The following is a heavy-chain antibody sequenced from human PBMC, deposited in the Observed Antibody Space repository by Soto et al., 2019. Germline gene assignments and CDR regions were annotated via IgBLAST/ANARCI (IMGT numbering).Heavy chain of an antibody. J-gene: IGHJ3*01. CDR2: IYYSGST. CDR3: ARDSPHRNGVWGDDGFDL. CDR1: GGSISSGGYY. Sequence: QVQLQESGPGLVKPSQTLSLTCTVSGGSISSGGYYWSWIRQHPEKGLEWIGYIYYSGSTYYNPSLNSRVIISIDTSKNQFSLDLLSVTAADTAVYCCARDSPHRNGVWGDDGFDLWGQGTKVTVSS. V-gene: IGHV4-31*03. D-gene: IGHD2-8*01.